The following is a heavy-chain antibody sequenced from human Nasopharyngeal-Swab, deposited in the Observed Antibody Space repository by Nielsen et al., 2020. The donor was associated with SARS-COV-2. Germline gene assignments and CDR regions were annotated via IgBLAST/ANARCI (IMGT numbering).Heavy chain of an antibody. D-gene: IGHD6-13*01. J-gene: IGHJ6*02. CDR3: ASAAGSWNYYYYGMDV. CDR2: IIPIFGIA. CDR1: AGTFSSYA. Sequence: SVKVSCKASAGTFSSYAISWVRQAPGQGLEWMGRIIPIFGIANYAQKLQGRVTITADKSTSTAYMELSSLRSEDTAVYYCASAAGSWNYYYYGMDVWGQGTTVTVSS. V-gene: IGHV1-69*04.